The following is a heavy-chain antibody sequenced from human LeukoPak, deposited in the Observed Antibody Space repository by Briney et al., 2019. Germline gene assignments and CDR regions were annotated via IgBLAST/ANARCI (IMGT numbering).Heavy chain of an antibody. CDR3: ARGYCSTTSCYEVAGLDY. CDR2: IYYTGSA. J-gene: IGHJ4*02. CDR1: GGSISSYY. D-gene: IGHD2-2*01. Sequence: SETLSLTCTVSGGSISSYYWSWIRQPPGKGLEWIGSIYYTGSANYNPSLKSRVTISVDTSKNQFSLKLSSVTAADTAVYYCARGYCSTTSCYEVAGLDYWGQGTLVTVSS. V-gene: IGHV4-59*12.